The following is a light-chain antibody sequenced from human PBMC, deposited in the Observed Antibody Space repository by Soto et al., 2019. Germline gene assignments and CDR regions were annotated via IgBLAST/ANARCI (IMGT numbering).Light chain of an antibody. V-gene: IGKV1-5*03. J-gene: IGKJ1*01. CDR3: QQYHIYSGT. Sequence: DIQMTQSPSTLSASVGDRVTITCRASQTIDSWLAWYHQRPGKPPNLLIYKASTLASGVPSRFSGSGSGTEFTLTINSLQPDDFATYYCQQYHIYSGTFGQGTKVDIK. CDR2: KAS. CDR1: QTIDSW.